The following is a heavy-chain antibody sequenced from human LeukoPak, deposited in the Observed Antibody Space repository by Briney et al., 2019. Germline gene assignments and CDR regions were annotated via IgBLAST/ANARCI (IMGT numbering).Heavy chain of an antibody. CDR2: ILYDGSYR. J-gene: IGHJ4*02. CDR3: AKQGNEAGTGGFDY. V-gene: IGHV3-30*18. CDR1: GFTFSRYG. D-gene: IGHD6-13*01. Sequence: GRSLRLSCAASGFTFSRYGMHWVRQAPGKGLEWVAVILYDGSYRYYGDSVKGRFTISRDNSKNTLYLQMNSLRGEDTAVYYCAKQGNEAGTGGFDYWGQGTLVTVSS.